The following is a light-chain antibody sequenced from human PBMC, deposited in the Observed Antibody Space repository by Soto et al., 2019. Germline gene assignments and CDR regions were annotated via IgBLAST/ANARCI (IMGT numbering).Light chain of an antibody. CDR2: AAS. Sequence: IQLTQPPSSLSPSLGDGPTISCRASQDLFRPLNWYQQKPGRAPRLLSYAASTLQSPVPSKGSSGGAGTKFPLTITSLQPEEVATYYCQQSYTCPGTFGQGTKVEI. CDR3: QQSYTCPGT. CDR1: QDLFRP. V-gene: IGKV1-39*01. J-gene: IGKJ1*01.